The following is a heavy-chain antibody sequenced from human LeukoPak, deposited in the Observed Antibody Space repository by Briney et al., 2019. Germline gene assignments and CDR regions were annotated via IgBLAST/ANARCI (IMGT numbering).Heavy chain of an antibody. D-gene: IGHD3-3*01. CDR1: GYSISNGYY. CDR2: ISHRGST. V-gene: IGHV4-38-2*02. CDR3: AREGRSYDFWSGYYPSGPFDP. J-gene: IGHJ5*02. Sequence: SETLSLTCTVSGYSISNGYYWGWIRQPPGKGLEWVGSISHRGSTYYNPSLKSRVTISVDKSKNQFSLKLSSVTAADTAVYYCAREGRSYDFWSGYYPSGPFDPWGQGTLVTVSS.